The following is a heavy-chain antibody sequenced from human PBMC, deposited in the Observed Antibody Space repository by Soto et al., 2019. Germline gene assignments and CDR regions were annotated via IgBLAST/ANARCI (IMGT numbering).Heavy chain of an antibody. CDR2: ISAYNGNT. CDR3: ARDGVDYGDYAGPVYYYYYMDV. Sequence: GASVKVSCKASGYTFTSYGISWVRQAPGQGLEWMGWISAYNGNTNYAQKLQGRVTMTTDTSTSTAYMELRSLRSDDTAVYYCARDGVDYGDYAGPVYYYYYMDVWGKGTTVTVSS. CDR1: GYTFTSYG. J-gene: IGHJ6*03. D-gene: IGHD4-17*01. V-gene: IGHV1-18*01.